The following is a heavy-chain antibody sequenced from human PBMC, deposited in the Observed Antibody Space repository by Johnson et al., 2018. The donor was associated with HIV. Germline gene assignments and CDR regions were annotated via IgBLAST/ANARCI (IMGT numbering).Heavy chain of an antibody. CDR1: EFSFSTYA. D-gene: IGHD3/OR15-3a*01. CDR3: ARDGRGLDAFDI. J-gene: IGHJ3*02. Sequence: QVQLVESGGGVVQPERSLRLSCAASEFSFSTYAMRWVRQAPGKGLEGVAVISDDGSNTDYADAVKGLFTISRDNSKNTLYLQMNSLRAEDTAVYYCARDGRGLDAFDIWGQGTMVTVSS. CDR2: ISDDGSNT. V-gene: IGHV3-30-3*01.